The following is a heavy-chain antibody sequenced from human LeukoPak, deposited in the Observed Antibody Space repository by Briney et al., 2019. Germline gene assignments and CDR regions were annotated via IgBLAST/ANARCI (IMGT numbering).Heavy chain of an antibody. D-gene: IGHD1-26*01. CDR1: GYTFSSYY. J-gene: IGHJ4*02. Sequence: GASVTVSSTASGYTFSSYYMHWVRQAPGQGLEWMGVINPSGGTTTYAQKFQGRVTMTRDTSTSTVYMEVSSLRSEDTAVYYCTRELGGSYNDYWGQGTLVTVSS. CDR2: INPSGGTT. CDR3: TRELGGSYNDY. V-gene: IGHV1-46*01.